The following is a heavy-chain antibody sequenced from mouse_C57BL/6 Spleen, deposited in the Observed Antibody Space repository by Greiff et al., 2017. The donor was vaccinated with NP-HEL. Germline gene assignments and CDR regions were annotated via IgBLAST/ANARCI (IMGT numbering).Heavy chain of an antibody. CDR2: IYPGDGDT. V-gene: IGHV1-82*01. CDR1: GYAFSSSW. J-gene: IGHJ3*01. D-gene: IGHD3-3*01. CDR3: AREGHLSWFAY. Sequence: QVQLQQSGPELVKPGASVKISCKASGYAFSSSWMNWVKQRPGKGLEWIGRIYPGDGDTNYNGKFKGKATLTADKSSSTAYMQLSSLTSEDSAVYFCAREGHLSWFAYWGQGTLVTVSA.